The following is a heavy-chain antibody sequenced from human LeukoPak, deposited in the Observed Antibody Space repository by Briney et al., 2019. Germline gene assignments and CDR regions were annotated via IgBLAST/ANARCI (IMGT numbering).Heavy chain of an antibody. V-gene: IGHV4-59*08. J-gene: IGHJ6*03. CDR2: IFYSGNT. Sequence: SETLSLTCTVSGGSISSYYWNWIRQPPGKGLEWVGYIFYSGNTNYNPSLKSRVTISVDTSKNQVSLRLTSVTAADTAVYYCAFSPIAAAGTPYYYYYMDVWGKGTTVTVSS. CDR1: GGSISSYY. D-gene: IGHD6-13*01. CDR3: AFSPIAAAGTPYYYYYMDV.